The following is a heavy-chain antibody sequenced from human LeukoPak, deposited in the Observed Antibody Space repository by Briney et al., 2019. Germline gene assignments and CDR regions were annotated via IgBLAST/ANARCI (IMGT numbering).Heavy chain of an antibody. J-gene: IGHJ4*02. CDR2: VDGGGGGT. CDR1: GFTLSSYA. CDR3: AKQSAGSAAWYSLHYDF. Sequence: GGSLRLSCAASGFTLSSYAMTWVRQAPGRGLEWVSSVDGGGGGTYYADSVKGRFTISRDNSKDTLYLQMNGLRAEDTTVYFCAKQSAGSAAWYSLHYDFWGQGTLVTVSS. D-gene: IGHD6-13*01. V-gene: IGHV3-23*01.